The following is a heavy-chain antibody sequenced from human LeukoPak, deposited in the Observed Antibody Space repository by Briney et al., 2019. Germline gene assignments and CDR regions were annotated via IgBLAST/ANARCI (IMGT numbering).Heavy chain of an antibody. CDR2: ISGSGGST. CDR1: GFTFSSYA. CDR3: AKERIQIVGATTFDY. V-gene: IGHV3-23*01. D-gene: IGHD1-26*01. Sequence: GGSPRLSCAASGFTFSSYAMSWVRQAPGKGLEWVSAISGSGGSTYYADSVKGRFTISRDNSKNTLYLQMNSLRAEDTAVYYCAKERIQIVGATTFDYWGQGTLVTVSS. J-gene: IGHJ4*02.